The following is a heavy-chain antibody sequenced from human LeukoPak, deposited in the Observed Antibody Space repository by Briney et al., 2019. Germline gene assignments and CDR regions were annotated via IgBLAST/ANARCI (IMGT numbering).Heavy chain of an antibody. CDR2: IYTSGST. D-gene: IGHD3-22*01. J-gene: IGHJ5*02. V-gene: IGHV4-61*02. Sequence: SETLPLTCTVSGGSISSGSYYWSWIRQPAGKGLEWIGRIYTSGSTNYNPSLKGRVTISVDTSKNQFSLKLSSVTAADTAMYYCARESYYYDSSGYYIRFDPWGQGTLVTVSS. CDR3: ARESYYYDSSGYYIRFDP. CDR1: GGSISSGSYY.